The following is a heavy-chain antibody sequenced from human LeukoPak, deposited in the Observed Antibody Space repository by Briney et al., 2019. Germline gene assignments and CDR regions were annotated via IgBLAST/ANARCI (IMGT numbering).Heavy chain of an antibody. CDR3: ASGGAVTTLPYYYYYMDV. J-gene: IGHJ6*03. V-gene: IGHV1-2*02. CDR2: INPNSGGT. D-gene: IGHD4-17*01. Sequence: ASVKVSCKASGYTFTGYYMHWVRQAPGQGLEWMGWINPNSGGTNYALKFQGRVSMTRDTSISTAYMELSRLRSDDTAVYYCASGGAVTTLPYYYYYMDVWGKGTTVTISS. CDR1: GYTFTGYY.